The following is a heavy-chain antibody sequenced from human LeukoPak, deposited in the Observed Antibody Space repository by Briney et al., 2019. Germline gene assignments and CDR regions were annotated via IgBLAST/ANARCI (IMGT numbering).Heavy chain of an antibody. D-gene: IGHD5-18*01. CDR3: ARQWRGYSYGWFPFNL. CDR1: GSSFTTHW. CDR2: IFPGDSET. J-gene: IGHJ3*01. Sequence: GESLQISCKGSGSSFTTHWIGWVRQMPGKGLEWMGVIFPGDSETRYSPSFQGQVTISADKSISTAYLQWSSLKASDTAMYYCARQWRGYSYGWFPFNLWGQGTMVTVSS. V-gene: IGHV5-51*01.